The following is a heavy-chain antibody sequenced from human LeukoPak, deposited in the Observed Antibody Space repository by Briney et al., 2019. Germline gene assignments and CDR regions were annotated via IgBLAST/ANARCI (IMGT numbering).Heavy chain of an antibody. CDR3: ARAPHYYDSSGYFFDY. V-gene: IGHV1-69*13. J-gene: IGHJ4*02. D-gene: IGHD3-22*01. CDR1: GGTFSSYA. Sequence: TVKVSCTASGGTFSSYAISWVRQAPGQGLEWMGGIIPIFGTANYAQKFQGRVTITADESTSTAYMELSSLRSEDTAVYYCARAPHYYDSSGYFFDYWGQGTLVTVSS. CDR2: IIPIFGTA.